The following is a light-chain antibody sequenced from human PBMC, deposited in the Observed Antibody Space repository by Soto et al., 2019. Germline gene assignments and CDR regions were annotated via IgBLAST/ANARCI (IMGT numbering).Light chain of an antibody. CDR1: QGISSA. CDR3: QQFNTYPI. Sequence: AIQLTQSPSSLSASVGDRVTITCRASQGISSALAWYQQKPGKAPKVLIYDASRLQSGVPSRFSGSGSGTEFTLTISSLQPEDLATYYCQQFNTYPIFGQGTKLEIK. J-gene: IGKJ2*01. V-gene: IGKV1-13*02. CDR2: DAS.